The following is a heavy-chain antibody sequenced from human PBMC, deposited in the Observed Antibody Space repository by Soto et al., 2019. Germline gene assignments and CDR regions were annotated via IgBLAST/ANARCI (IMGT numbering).Heavy chain of an antibody. CDR2: IYYTGST. D-gene: IGHD2-21*02. CDR1: GGSFSSGDYY. CDR3: ARVPAGGNSDYFDS. J-gene: IGHJ4*02. Sequence: LSLTCTVSGGSFSSGDYYWGWIRQPPGKGLEWIGYIYYTGSTYYHPSLKSRVTMSVDTSKNQFSLRLSSVTAADTAVYYCARVPAGGNSDYFDSWGQGTLVTVSS. V-gene: IGHV4-30-4*01.